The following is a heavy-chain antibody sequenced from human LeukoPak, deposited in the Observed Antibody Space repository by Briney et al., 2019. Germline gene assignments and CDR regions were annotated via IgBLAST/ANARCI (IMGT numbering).Heavy chain of an antibody. CDR3: AVTTSFRLWFGDYYMDV. CDR1: GGSSSGYY. V-gene: IGHV4-34*01. Sequence: SETLSLTCAVYGGSSSGYYWSWIRQPPGKGLEWIGEINHSGSTNYNPSLKSRVTISVDTSKNQFSLKLSSVTAADTAVYYCAVTTSFRLWFGDYYMDVWGKGTTVTVSS. CDR2: INHSGST. D-gene: IGHD3-10*01. J-gene: IGHJ6*03.